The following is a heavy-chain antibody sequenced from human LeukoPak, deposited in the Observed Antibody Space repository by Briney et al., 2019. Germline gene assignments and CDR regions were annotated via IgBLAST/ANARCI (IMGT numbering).Heavy chain of an antibody. J-gene: IGHJ5*02. V-gene: IGHV3-30*18. Sequence: PGGSLRLSCAASGFTLSPYGMHWVRQAPGKGLEWVAVISYEGGTQHYADSVKGRFIISRDNPRNTLYLKMNILRTEDTAVYYCAKEGTPQVSTWYDLWGQGTQVIVSS. CDR3: AKEGTPQVSTWYDL. D-gene: IGHD3-10*01. CDR2: ISYEGGTQ. CDR1: GFTLSPYG.